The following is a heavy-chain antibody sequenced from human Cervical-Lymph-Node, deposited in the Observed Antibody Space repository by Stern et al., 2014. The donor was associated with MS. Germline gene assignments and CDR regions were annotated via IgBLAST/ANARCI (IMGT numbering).Heavy chain of an antibody. CDR2: IIPVFGT. D-gene: IGHD3-22*01. CDR3: ERYLVQNYYDRQWLPFDI. Sequence: VQLVQSGAEVKKPGSSVKVSCKASGGAFSSYAISWVRQAPGQGLEWMGEIIPVFGTNYAQNFQGRVTISADEYTSTAYMELRSLRSEDTAVYYCERYLVQNYYDRQWLPFDIWGQGTMVTVSS. V-gene: IGHV1-69*01. CDR1: GGAFSSYA. J-gene: IGHJ3*02.